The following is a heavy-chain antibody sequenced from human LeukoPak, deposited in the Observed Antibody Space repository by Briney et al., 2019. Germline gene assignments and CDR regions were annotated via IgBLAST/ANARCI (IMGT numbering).Heavy chain of an antibody. Sequence: PSETLSLTCTVSGGSISSYYWSWIRQPPGKGLEWIGYIYYSGSTNYNPSLKSRVTISVDTSKNQFSLKLSSVTAADTAVYYCARGEMYYYDSSGYYRSYYFDYWGQGTLVTVSS. V-gene: IGHV4-59*01. CDR2: IYYSGST. CDR1: GGSISSYY. D-gene: IGHD3-22*01. J-gene: IGHJ4*02. CDR3: ARGEMYYYDSSGYYRSYYFDY.